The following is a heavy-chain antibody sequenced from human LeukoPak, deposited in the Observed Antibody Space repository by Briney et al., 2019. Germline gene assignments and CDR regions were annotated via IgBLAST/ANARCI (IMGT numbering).Heavy chain of an antibody. CDR1: GFTFSSYE. CDR2: ISSSGSTI. V-gene: IGHV3-48*03. D-gene: IGHD6-13*01. Sequence: GGSLRLSCAASGFTFSSYEMNWVRQAPGKGLEWVSYISSSGSTIYYADSVKGRFTISRDNAKNSLYLQMNSLRAEDTAVYYCARELFLSAALDYWGQGTLVTVSS. CDR3: ARELFLSAALDY. J-gene: IGHJ4*02.